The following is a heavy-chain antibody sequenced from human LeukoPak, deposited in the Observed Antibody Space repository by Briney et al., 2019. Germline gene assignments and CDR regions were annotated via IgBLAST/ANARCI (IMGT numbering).Heavy chain of an antibody. Sequence: ETLSLTCAVYGGSFSGYYWSWVRQAPGKGLEWVSAISGSGGSTYYADSVKGRFTISRDNSKNTLYLQMNSLRAEDTAVYYCAKDLWEAAAGSDYWGQGTLVTVSS. CDR3: AKDLWEAAAGSDY. CDR2: ISGSGGST. V-gene: IGHV3-23*01. D-gene: IGHD6-13*01. CDR1: GGSFSGYY. J-gene: IGHJ4*02.